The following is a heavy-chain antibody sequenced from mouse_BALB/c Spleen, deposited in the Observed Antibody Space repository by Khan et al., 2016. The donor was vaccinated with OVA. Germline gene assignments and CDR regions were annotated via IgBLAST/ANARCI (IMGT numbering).Heavy chain of an antibody. D-gene: IGHD1-1*01. Sequence: QVQLKQSGAELEKPGASVKMSCKTSGYTFINYWMNWVKKRPGQGLEWIGYINPSTGDTKENQKFKDKATLTADKSSSTAYMQLSSLTSEDSAVYYCARRGLRWDFDYWGQGTTLTVSS. CDR3: ARRGLRWDFDY. V-gene: IGHV1-7*01. CDR2: INPSTGDT. J-gene: IGHJ2*01. CDR1: GYTFINYW.